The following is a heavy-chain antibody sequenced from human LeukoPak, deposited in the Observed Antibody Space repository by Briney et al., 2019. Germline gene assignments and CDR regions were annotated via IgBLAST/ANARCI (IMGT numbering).Heavy chain of an antibody. D-gene: IGHD2-15*01. CDR3: ARDLKDCSGGSCYSGTPGGY. CDR2: ISGSGTTT. CDR1: GFTFVDYA. Sequence: PGGSLRLSCAASGFTFVDYAMHWVRQPPGKGLEWVSLISGSGTTTYYTDSVKGRFTISRDNSRNSLYLQMNSLRTEDTAFYYCARDLKDCSGGSCYSGTPGGYWGQGAVVIVSS. J-gene: IGHJ4*02. V-gene: IGHV3-43*02.